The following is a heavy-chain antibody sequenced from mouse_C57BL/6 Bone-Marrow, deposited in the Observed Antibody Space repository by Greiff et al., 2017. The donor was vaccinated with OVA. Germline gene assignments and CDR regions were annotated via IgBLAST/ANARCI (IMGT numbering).Heavy chain of an antibody. D-gene: IGHD3-3*01. CDR1: GYAFSSSW. V-gene: IGHV1-82*01. Sequence: QVHLKQSGPELVKPGASVKISCKASGYAFSSSWMNWVKQRPGKGLEWIGRIYPGDGDTNYNGKFKGKATLTADKSSSTAYMQLSSLTSEDSAVYFCARGDPGYWGQGTTLTVSS. CDR2: IYPGDGDT. CDR3: ARGDPGY. J-gene: IGHJ2*01.